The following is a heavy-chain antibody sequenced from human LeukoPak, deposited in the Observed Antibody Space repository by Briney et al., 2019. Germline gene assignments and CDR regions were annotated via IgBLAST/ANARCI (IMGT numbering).Heavy chain of an antibody. CDR3: ARDLAPPLRVVRGAYDY. CDR2: ISSSSSYI. V-gene: IGHV3-21*01. CDR1: GFTFSSYW. J-gene: IGHJ4*02. D-gene: IGHD3-10*01. Sequence: PGGSLRLSCPASGFTFSSYWMNWVRQAPGKGPEWVSSISSSSSYIYYADSVKGRFTISRDNAKNSLYLQMNSLRAEDTAVYYCARDLAPPLRVVRGAYDYWGQGTLVTVSS.